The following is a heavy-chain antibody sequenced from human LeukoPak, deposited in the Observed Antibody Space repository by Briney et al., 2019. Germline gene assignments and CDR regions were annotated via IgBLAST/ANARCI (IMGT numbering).Heavy chain of an antibody. D-gene: IGHD1-26*01. Sequence: GGSLRLCCAASGFTFDDYAMHWVRQAPGKGLEWVSLISWDGGSTYYADSVKGRFTISRDNSKNSLYLQMNSLRAEDTALYYCAKGGSYYYYYYMDVWGKGTTVTVSS. CDR1: GFTFDDYA. V-gene: IGHV3-43D*03. J-gene: IGHJ6*03. CDR2: ISWDGGST. CDR3: AKGGSYYYYYYMDV.